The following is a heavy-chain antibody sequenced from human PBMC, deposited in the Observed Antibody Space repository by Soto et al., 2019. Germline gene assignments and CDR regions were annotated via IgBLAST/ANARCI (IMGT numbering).Heavy chain of an antibody. D-gene: IGHD3-9*01. CDR3: ARMPNYDILTGSNYYFDY. CDR2: ISAYNGNT. Sequence: QVPLVQSGAEVKKPGASVKVSCKASGYTFTSYGISWVRQAPGQGLEWMGWISAYNGNTNYAQKLQGRVTMTTDTSTSTAYMELRSLRSDDTAVYYCARMPNYDILTGSNYYFDYWGQGTLVTVSS. J-gene: IGHJ4*02. CDR1: GYTFTSYG. V-gene: IGHV1-18*01.